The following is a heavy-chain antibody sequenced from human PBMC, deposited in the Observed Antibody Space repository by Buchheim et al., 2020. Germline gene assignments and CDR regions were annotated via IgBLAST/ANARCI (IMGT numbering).Heavy chain of an antibody. V-gene: IGHV1-18*01. CDR3: ARDVSGDYDT. J-gene: IGHJ5*02. CDR1: GYTFSSNG. D-gene: IGHD7-27*01. CDR2: INTDNGDT. Sequence: QVQLVQSGPEVKEPGASVKVSCKTSGYTFSSNGVAWVRQAPGQGLEWMGWINTDNGDTTYAHNLQGRLTMTKDESTTTVYMELRSLRSDDTAVYYCARDVSGDYDTWGQGTL.